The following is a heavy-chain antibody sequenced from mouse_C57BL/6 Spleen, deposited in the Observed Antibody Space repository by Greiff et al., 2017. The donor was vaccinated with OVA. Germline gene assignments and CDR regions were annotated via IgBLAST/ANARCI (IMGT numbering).Heavy chain of an antibody. D-gene: IGHD2-3*01. V-gene: IGHV1-55*01. CDR1: GYTFTSYW. CDR3: ARNGGMGWLLN. CDR2: IYPGSGST. J-gene: IGHJ3*01. Sequence: QVHVKQPGAELVKPGASVKMSCKASGYTFTSYWITWVKQRPGQGLEWIGDIYPGSGSTNYNEKFKSKATLTVDTSSSTAYMQLSSLTSEDSAVYYCARNGGMGWLLNWGQGTLVTVSA.